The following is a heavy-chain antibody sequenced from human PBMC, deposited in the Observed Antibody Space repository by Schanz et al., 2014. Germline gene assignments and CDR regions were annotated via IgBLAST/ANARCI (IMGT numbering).Heavy chain of an antibody. CDR3: ARDRWDWNNAFDI. Sequence: EVQLVESGGGLVQPGGSLRLSCAASGFTFTSYAMSWVRQAPGKGLEWVSVIYSGGSTYYADSVKGRFTISRDNSKNTLYLQMNSRRAEDTAVYYCARDRWDWNNAFDIWGQGTMVTVSS. J-gene: IGHJ3*02. CDR2: IYSGGST. D-gene: IGHD1-1*01. V-gene: IGHV3-66*01. CDR1: GFTFTSYA.